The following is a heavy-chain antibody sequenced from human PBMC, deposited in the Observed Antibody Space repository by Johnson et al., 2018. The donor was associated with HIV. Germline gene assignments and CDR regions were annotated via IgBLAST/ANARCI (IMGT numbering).Heavy chain of an antibody. CDR1: GFTFSSYA. Sequence: QVQLVESGGGVVQPGRSLRLSCAASGFTFSSYAMHWVRQAPGKGLEWVAVISYDGSNKYYADSVKGRFTISRDNSKNTLYLQMNSLRTEDTAVYPCARERGGVFSQTFDIWGQGTLVVVSS. V-gene: IGHV3-30*04. CDR3: ARERGGVFSQTFDI. CDR2: ISYDGSNK. D-gene: IGHD3-16*01. J-gene: IGHJ3*02.